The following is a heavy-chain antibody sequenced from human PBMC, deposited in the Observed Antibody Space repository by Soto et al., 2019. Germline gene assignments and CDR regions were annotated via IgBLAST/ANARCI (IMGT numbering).Heavy chain of an antibody. V-gene: IGHV3-30*18. CDR3: AKGGRVSYPLDF. CDR1: GCTRSINE. CDR2: ISYDGSNK. D-gene: IGHD1-26*01. Sequence: RALCLACSDAGCTRSINEMDWVGPAPGKGLEWVAVISYDGSNKYYADSVKGRFTISRDNSKNTLYLKMSSLRAEDTAVYYCAKGGRVSYPLDFWGQGTLVTVSS. J-gene: IGHJ4*02.